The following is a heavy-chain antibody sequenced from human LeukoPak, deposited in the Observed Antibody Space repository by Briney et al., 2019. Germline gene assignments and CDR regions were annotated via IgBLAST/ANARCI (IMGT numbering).Heavy chain of an antibody. Sequence: GGSLRLSCAASGFTFSSYWMHWVRQAPGKGLVWVSRINSDGSGTSYADSVKGRFTISRDNAKNTLYLQMNSLRAEDTAVYYCARYSGDGFFDYWGQGTLVTVSS. V-gene: IGHV3-74*01. CDR3: ARYSGDGFFDY. CDR1: GFTFSSYW. J-gene: IGHJ4*02. CDR2: INSDGSGT. D-gene: IGHD5-24*01.